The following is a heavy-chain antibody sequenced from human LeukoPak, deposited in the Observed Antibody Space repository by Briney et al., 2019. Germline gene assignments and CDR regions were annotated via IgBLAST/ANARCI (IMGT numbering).Heavy chain of an antibody. V-gene: IGHV4-4*07. CDR3: ARTQYSSSSYFDY. J-gene: IGHJ4*02. CDR1: GGSISSYS. D-gene: IGHD6-6*01. CDR2: IYTSGST. Sequence: PSETPSLTCTVSGGSISSYSWIWIRQPAGKGLEWIGRIYTSGSTNYNPSLKGRVTMSVDTSKNQFSLKLSSVTAADTAVYYCARTQYSSSSYFDYWGQGTLVTVSS.